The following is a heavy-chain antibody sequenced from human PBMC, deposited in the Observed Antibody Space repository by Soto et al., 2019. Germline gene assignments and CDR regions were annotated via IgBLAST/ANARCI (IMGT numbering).Heavy chain of an antibody. D-gene: IGHD2-15*01. CDR1: GFTFSSYG. J-gene: IGHJ4*02. Sequence: QVQLVESGGGVVQPGRSLRLSCAASGFTFSSYGMHWVRQAPGKGLEWVAVISYDGSNKYYADSVKGRFTISRDNSKNTLYLQMNSLRAEDTAVYYCAKDLGGNGLPIDYWCQGTLVTVSS. CDR3: AKDLGGNGLPIDY. V-gene: IGHV3-30*18. CDR2: ISYDGSNK.